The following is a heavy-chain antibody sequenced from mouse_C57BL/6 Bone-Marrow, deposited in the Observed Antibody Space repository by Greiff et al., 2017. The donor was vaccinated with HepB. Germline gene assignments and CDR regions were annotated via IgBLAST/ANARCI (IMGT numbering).Heavy chain of an antibody. Sequence: EVHLVESEGGLVQPGRSMKLSCTASGFTFSDYYMAWVRQVPEKGLEWVANINYDGSSTYYLDSLKSRFIISRDNAKNILYLQMSSLKSEDTATYDCARDRWYDYYWYFDFWGTGTTVTVSS. V-gene: IGHV5-16*01. CDR2: INYDGSST. CDR1: GFTFSDYY. J-gene: IGHJ1*03. D-gene: IGHD2-4*01. CDR3: ARDRWYDYYWYFDF.